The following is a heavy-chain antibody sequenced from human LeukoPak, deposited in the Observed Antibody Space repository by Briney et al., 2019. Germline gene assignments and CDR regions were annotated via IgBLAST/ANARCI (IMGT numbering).Heavy chain of an antibody. Sequence: GGSLRLSCAASGFTLRSHSMNWVRQAPGKGLEWVSSISSSSYIYYADSVKGRFTISRDNAKNSLYLQMNSLRAEDTAVYYCARNDVAVAGTTWGQGTLVTVSS. V-gene: IGHV3-21*01. CDR2: ISSSSYI. CDR3: ARNDVAVAGTT. CDR1: GFTLRSHS. J-gene: IGHJ4*02. D-gene: IGHD6-19*01.